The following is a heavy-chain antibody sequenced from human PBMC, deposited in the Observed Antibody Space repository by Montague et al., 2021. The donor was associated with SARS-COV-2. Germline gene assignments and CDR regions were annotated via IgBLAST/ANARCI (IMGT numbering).Heavy chain of an antibody. CDR2: ISYDGNNK. V-gene: IGHV3-30-3*01. Sequence: SLRLSCAASGFTFSSYAMHWVRQAPGKGLEWVAVISYDGNNKYYADSVKGRFTISRDNSKNTLYLQMNSLRAEDTVVYYCARDKDLYCSGGSCYSLDYYDSSGYSLRGYFDYWGQGTLVTVSS. CDR3: ARDKDLYCSGGSCYSLDYYDSSGYSLRGYFDY. J-gene: IGHJ4*02. CDR1: GFTFSSYA. D-gene: IGHD2-15*01.